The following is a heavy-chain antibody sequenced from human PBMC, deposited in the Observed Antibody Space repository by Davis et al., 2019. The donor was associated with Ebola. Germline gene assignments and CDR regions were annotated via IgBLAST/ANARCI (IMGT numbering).Heavy chain of an antibody. V-gene: IGHV3-7*03. J-gene: IGHJ4*02. Sequence: GESLKISCAASGFTFNSFWMQWVRQAPGKGLEWVANIKQDGSEKYYVDSVKGRFTISRDNAKNSLYLQMNSLRAEDTAVYYCAREQWLARPVDYWGQGTLVTVSS. CDR1: GFTFNSFW. CDR2: IKQDGSEK. D-gene: IGHD6-19*01. CDR3: AREQWLARPVDY.